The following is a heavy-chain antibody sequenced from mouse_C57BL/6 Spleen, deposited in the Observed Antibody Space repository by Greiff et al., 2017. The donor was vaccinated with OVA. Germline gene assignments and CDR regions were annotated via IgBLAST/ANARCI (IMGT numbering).Heavy chain of an antibody. Sequence: QVQLQQSGAELMKPGASVKLSCKATGYTFTGYWIEWVKQRPGHGLEWIGEILPGSGSTNYNEKFKGKATFTADTSSNTAYMQLSSLTTEDSAIYYCARSGGYYGCSPAWFAYWGQGTLVTVSA. V-gene: IGHV1-9*01. J-gene: IGHJ3*01. CDR2: ILPGSGST. D-gene: IGHD1-1*01. CDR1: GYTFTGYW. CDR3: ARSGGYYGCSPAWFAY.